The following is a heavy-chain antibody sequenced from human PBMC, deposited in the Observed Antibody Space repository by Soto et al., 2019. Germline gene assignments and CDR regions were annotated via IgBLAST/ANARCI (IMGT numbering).Heavy chain of an antibody. V-gene: IGHV1-3*01. CDR3: ARDMGYCSGGSCYLYYYYGMDV. CDR2: INAGNGNT. D-gene: IGHD2-15*01. Sequence: VKVSCKASGYTFTSYAMHWVRQAPGQRLEWMGWINAGNGNTKYSQKFQGRVTITRDTSASTAYMELSSLRSEDTAVYYCARDMGYCSGGSCYLYYYYGMDVWGQGTTVTVSS. J-gene: IGHJ6*02. CDR1: GYTFTSYA.